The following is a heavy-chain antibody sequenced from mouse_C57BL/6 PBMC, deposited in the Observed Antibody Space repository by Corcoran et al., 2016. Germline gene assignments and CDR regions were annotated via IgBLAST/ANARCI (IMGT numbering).Heavy chain of an antibody. CDR1: GYTFTTYG. J-gene: IGHJ1*03. D-gene: IGHD1-1*01. Sequence: QIQLVQSGPELKKPGETVKISCKASGYTFTTYGMSWVKQAPGKGLKWMGWINTYSGVPTYADDFKGRFAFSLETSASTAYLQINNLKNEDTATYFCAKEGGRNYYGSPFDVWGTGTTVTVSS. CDR2: INTYSGVP. V-gene: IGHV9-3*01. CDR3: AKEGGRNYYGSPFDV.